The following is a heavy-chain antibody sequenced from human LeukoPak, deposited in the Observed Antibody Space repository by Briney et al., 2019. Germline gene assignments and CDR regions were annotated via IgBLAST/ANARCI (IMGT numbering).Heavy chain of an antibody. D-gene: IGHD6-19*01. CDR1: GFTFSTYS. Sequence: GGSLRLSCAASGFTFSTYSMNWVRQAPGKGLEWVSSIRSTSSYIYYADSVKSRFTISRDNAQNSLYLQMNSLRAEDTAVYYCARVGYSGGWYFDYWDQALLVTVSS. V-gene: IGHV3-21*06. CDR2: IRSTSSYI. J-gene: IGHJ4*02. CDR3: ARVGYSGGWYFDY.